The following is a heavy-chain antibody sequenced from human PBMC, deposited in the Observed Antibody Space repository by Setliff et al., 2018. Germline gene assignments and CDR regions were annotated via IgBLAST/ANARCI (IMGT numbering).Heavy chain of an antibody. D-gene: IGHD3-22*01. CDR1: GGSFSNYA. V-gene: IGHV1-69*13. CDR2: IIPIYGST. Sequence: GASVKVSCKASGGSFSNYAIIWVRQAPGQGPEWMGGIIPIYGSTNNAEKFQGRVTFSADESMSTVYMELSSLTSADTALYYCARDALYDSNDRNSYYGNWLDPWGQGTLGTVPQ. J-gene: IGHJ5*02. CDR3: ARDALYDSNDRNSYYGNWLDP.